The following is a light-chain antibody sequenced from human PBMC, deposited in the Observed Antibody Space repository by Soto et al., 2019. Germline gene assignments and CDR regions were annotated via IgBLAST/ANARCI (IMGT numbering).Light chain of an antibody. CDR1: SSDVGSYTL. CDR2: EGS. J-gene: IGLJ3*02. CDR3: CSYAGISTWV. Sequence: QSAPTQPASVSGSPGQSITISCTGTSSDVGSYTLVSWYQQHPGKAPKLMIYEGSKRPSGVSNRFSGSKSGNTASLTISGLQAEDEADYYCCSYAGISTWVFGGGTKLTVL. V-gene: IGLV2-23*01.